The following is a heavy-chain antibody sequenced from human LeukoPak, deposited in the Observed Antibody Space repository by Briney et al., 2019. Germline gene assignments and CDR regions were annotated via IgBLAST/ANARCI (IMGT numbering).Heavy chain of an antibody. D-gene: IGHD3-22*01. J-gene: IGHJ4*02. Sequence: GSLRLSCAASGFTFSGSAMHWVRQAPGKGLEWVAVKSYDGSNKYYADSVKGRFTISRDNSKNTLYLQMNSLRAEDTAVYYCARAHYDSSDYPSNIDYWGQGTLVTVSS. CDR3: ARAHYDSSDYPSNIDY. CDR1: GFTFSGSA. V-gene: IGHV3-30*04. CDR2: KSYDGSNK.